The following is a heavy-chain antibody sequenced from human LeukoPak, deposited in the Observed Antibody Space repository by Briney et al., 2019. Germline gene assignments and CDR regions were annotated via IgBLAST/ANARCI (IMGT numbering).Heavy chain of an antibody. D-gene: IGHD6-13*01. V-gene: IGHV4-4*07. CDR3: AQGTPGSSNWY. Sequence: SETLSLTCTVSGGSISSYYLNWIRQPAGKGLEWIGRIFTSGTTNYNASLKSRVTMTVDTSKNQFPLRLSSVPAADTAVYYCAQGTPGSSNWYWGQGTLVTVSS. CDR2: IFTSGTT. CDR1: GGSISSYY. J-gene: IGHJ4*02.